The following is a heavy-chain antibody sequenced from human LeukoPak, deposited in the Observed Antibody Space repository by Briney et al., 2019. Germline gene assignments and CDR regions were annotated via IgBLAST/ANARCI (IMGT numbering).Heavy chain of an antibody. V-gene: IGHV4-4*02. Sequence: SGTLSLTCVVSGGSISSSNWWSWVRQPPGKGLEWIGEIYHSGSTNYNPSLKSRVTISADKSKNQFSLKLGSVTAADTAIYYCARTAPYYYDSSGYYYFDSWGQGTLVTVSS. CDR1: GGSISSSNW. J-gene: IGHJ4*02. CDR3: ARTAPYYYDSSGYYYFDS. CDR2: IYHSGST. D-gene: IGHD3-22*01.